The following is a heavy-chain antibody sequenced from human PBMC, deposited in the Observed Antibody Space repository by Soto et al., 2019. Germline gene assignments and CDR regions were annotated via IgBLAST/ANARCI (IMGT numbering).Heavy chain of an antibody. CDR3: ATSGMGGEAALDV. J-gene: IGHJ3*01. Sequence: QVQLMQSEAEVKQPGASVKISCKTSRYTFTNYYIHWVRQVPGQGLEWMGIINPTGGGPAHAQNCRXTXXAASVTSATTIYIELNSLRYGDTAVYFCATSGMGGEAALDVWGQGTMVTVSS. D-gene: IGHD1-26*01. CDR2: INPTGGGP. V-gene: IGHV1-46*03. CDR1: RYTFTNYY.